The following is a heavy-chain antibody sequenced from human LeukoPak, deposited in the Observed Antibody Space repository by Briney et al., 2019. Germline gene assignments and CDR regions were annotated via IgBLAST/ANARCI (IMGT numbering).Heavy chain of an antibody. Sequence: GGYLRLSCAASGFTFSNAWMSWVRQAPGEGMEWVGRIKSKTDGGTTDYAAQVKGRVTISRDDSKNTLYLQMNSLNTDDTAVYYCTTYFRGYSYGYAGNAGRGFDYWGQGPLVTVSS. CDR3: TTYFRGYSYGYAGNAGRGFDY. CDR2: IKSKTDGGTT. D-gene: IGHD5-18*01. CDR1: GFTFSNAW. J-gene: IGHJ4*02. V-gene: IGHV3-15*01.